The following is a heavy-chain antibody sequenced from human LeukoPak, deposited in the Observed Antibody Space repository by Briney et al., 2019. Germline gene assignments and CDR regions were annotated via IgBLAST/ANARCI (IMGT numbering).Heavy chain of an antibody. CDR3: ARGAAAAGIDY. D-gene: IGHD6-13*01. V-gene: IGHV4-59*01. Sequence: SETLSLTCTVSGGSISSYYWSWIRQPPGKGLEWIGYIYYSGSTNYNPSLKSRVTISVDTSKNQFSLKLSSVTAADTAVYYCARGAAAAGIDYWGQGTLVTVSS. CDR2: IYYSGST. CDR1: GGSISSYY. J-gene: IGHJ4*02.